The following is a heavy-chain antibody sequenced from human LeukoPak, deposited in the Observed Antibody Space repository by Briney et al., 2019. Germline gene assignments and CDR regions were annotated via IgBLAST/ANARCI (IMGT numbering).Heavy chain of an antibody. J-gene: IGHJ4*02. V-gene: IGHV3-21*01. CDR2: ISSSSSYI. CDR3: ARDSYSSSRNDY. Sequence: GSLKLSCSASGFTFSSYSMNWVRQAPGKGLEWVSSISSSSSYIYYADSVKGRFTISRDNAKNSLYLQMNSLRAEDTAVYYCARDSYSSSRNDYWGQGTLVTVSS. CDR1: GFTFSSYS. D-gene: IGHD6-13*01.